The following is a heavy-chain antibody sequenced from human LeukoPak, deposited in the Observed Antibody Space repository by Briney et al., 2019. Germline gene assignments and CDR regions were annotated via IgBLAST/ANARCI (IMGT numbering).Heavy chain of an antibody. CDR2: MNSNSGKT. V-gene: IGHV1-8*01. D-gene: IGHD1-26*01. J-gene: IGHJ1*01. Sequence: GASVKGSCKASGYTFSSYDIHWVRQAPGQGLEWMGWMNSNSGKTGSAQEFRDRVTMTKNTSISTAYIELSSLRSDDTGMYYCARGLHSGGYYFMGLWGQGTLVTVSS. CDR1: GYTFSSYD. CDR3: ARGLHSGGYYFMGL.